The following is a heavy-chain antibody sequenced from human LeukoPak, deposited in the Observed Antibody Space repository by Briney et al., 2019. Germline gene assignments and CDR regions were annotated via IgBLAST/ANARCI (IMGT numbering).Heavy chain of an antibody. V-gene: IGHV3-21*04. CDR2: ISSSSSYI. Sequence: GGSLRLSCAASGFTFSSYSMNWVRQAPGKGLEWVSSISSSSSYIYYADSVKGRFTISRDNSKNTLYLQMNSLRAEDTAVYYCAKMVLQGSWFDPWGQGTLVTVSS. J-gene: IGHJ5*02. CDR1: GFTFSSYS. D-gene: IGHD4/OR15-4a*01. CDR3: AKMVLQGSWFDP.